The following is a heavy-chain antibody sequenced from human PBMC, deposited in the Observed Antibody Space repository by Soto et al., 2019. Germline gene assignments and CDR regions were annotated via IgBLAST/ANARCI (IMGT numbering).Heavy chain of an antibody. CDR3: AKDFLQDWGQDYYDGMDV. V-gene: IGHV3-23*01. CDR2: ISGSGVNT. J-gene: IGHJ6*02. CDR1: GFTFINHG. Sequence: GFMRLPRRAAGFTFINHGIRCVSQAQGKGPEWVSSISGSGVNTFYADSVKGRFTISRDNSKNMLYLQMSSLRAEDTALYYCAKDFLQDWGQDYYDGMDVWGQGTTVTVS. D-gene: IGHD7-27*01.